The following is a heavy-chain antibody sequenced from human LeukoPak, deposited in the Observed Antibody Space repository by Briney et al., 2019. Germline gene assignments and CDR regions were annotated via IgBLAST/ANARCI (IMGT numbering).Heavy chain of an antibody. CDR3: ALMYSSSSPTLLFDY. J-gene: IGHJ4*02. Sequence: GASVKVSCKASGGTFSSYAISWVRQAPGQGLEWMGGIIPIFGTANYAQKFQGRVTITADESTSTAYMELSSLRSEDTAVYYCALMYSSSSPTLLFDYWGQGTLVTVSS. D-gene: IGHD6-6*01. V-gene: IGHV1-69*13. CDR1: GGTFSSYA. CDR2: IIPIFGTA.